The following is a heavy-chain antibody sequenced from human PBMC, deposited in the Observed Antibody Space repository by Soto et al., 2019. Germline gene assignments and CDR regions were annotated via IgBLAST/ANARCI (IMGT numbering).Heavy chain of an antibody. D-gene: IGHD6-13*01. CDR2: IIRDGSST. CDR1: GFTFSSYW. J-gene: IGHJ6*02. V-gene: IGHV3-74*01. CDR3: GRGGSGIYGMDI. Sequence: EVQLVESGGGLVQPGGSLRLSCAASGFTFSSYWMHWVRQAPGKGLVWISRIIRDGSSTNYADSVKGRFTITRDNAKNTLYLEINSLRAEDTAVYFCGRGGSGIYGMDIWGQGTTATVSS.